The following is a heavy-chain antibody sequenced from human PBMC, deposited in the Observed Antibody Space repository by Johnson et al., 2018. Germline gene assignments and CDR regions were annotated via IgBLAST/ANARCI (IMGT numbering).Heavy chain of an antibody. CDR3: ARDKNAGFEV. V-gene: IGHV3-11*01. CDR1: GFAFNDYY. Sequence: VQLLESGGGVVKPEGSLRLSCSASGFAFNDYYMGWIRQTPGKGLEWISYISKRGNTIHYADSVKGRFTVSRDNAKNSLYLQMNNLRTGDTALYYCARDKNAGFEVWGKGTFVTVAS. J-gene: IGHJ3*01. D-gene: IGHD2-8*01. CDR2: ISKRGNTI.